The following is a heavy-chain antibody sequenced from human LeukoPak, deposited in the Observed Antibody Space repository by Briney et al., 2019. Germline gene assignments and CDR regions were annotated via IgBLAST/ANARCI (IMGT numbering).Heavy chain of an antibody. Sequence: PGGSLRLSCAASGFTFSAYSMSWVRQAPGKGLEWVSFISPTSDIVFHADSVNGRFTISRDNAKNSLYLQMNSLRDEDTAVYYCARVRSGWYDDYWGQGTLVTVSS. CDR1: GFTFSAYS. D-gene: IGHD6-19*01. CDR2: ISPTSDIV. V-gene: IGHV3-48*02. CDR3: ARVRSGWYDDY. J-gene: IGHJ4*02.